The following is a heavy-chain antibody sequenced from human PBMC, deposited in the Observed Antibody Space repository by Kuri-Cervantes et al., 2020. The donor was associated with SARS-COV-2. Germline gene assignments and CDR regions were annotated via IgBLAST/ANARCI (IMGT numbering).Heavy chain of an antibody. CDR3: AKDRVRRGYSGYVILDY. CDR2: ISFGGTNK. D-gene: IGHD5-12*01. CDR1: GFTFSSYG. J-gene: IGHJ4*02. Sequence: GGSLRLSCAASGFTFSSYGMHWVRQAPGKGLEWVAVISFGGTNKYYADSVKGRFTISRDNSKNTLYLQTNSLRAEDTAVYYCAKDRVRRGYSGYVILDYWGQGTLVTVSS. V-gene: IGHV3-30*18.